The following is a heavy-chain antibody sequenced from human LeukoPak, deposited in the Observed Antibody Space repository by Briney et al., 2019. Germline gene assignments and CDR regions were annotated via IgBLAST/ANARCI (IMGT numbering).Heavy chain of an antibody. V-gene: IGHV3-7*01. Sequence: GGSLRLSCAASGFSLSAYWMTWVRQAPGKGLEWVANINRDGSQKNHVDSVKGRFTISRDNAKNSLYLQMNSLTAEDTAVYYCARDEYSSSRTYYYMDVWGKGTTVTVSS. CDR1: GFSLSAYW. CDR2: INRDGSQK. J-gene: IGHJ6*03. CDR3: ARDEYSSSRTYYYMDV. D-gene: IGHD6-6*01.